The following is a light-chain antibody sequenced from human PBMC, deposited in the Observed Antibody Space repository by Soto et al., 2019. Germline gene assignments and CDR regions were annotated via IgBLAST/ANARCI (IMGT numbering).Light chain of an antibody. CDR1: QSVTSNY. J-gene: IGKJ1*01. CDR3: QQYGSSPT. V-gene: IGKV3-20*01. Sequence: EIMLTQSPGTLSLSPGEGATLSCRASQSVTSNYLAWYQLKPGQPPRLLIYNASRRATGIPDRFSGSGSGTDFTLTISRLEPEDFAVYYCQQYGSSPTFGQGTKVDIK. CDR2: NAS.